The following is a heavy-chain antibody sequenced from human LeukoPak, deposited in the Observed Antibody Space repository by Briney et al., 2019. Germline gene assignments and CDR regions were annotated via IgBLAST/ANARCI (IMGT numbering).Heavy chain of an antibody. CDR2: INPNSGGT. Sequence: ASVKVSCKAFGYTFTDYHMHWVRQAPGQGLEWMGWINPNSGGTNYAQKFQGRVTMTRDTSISTAYMELSRLRSDDTAVYYCARELNYDSSGYYFDYWGQGTLVTVSS. J-gene: IGHJ4*02. D-gene: IGHD3-22*01. V-gene: IGHV1-2*02. CDR1: GYTFTDYH. CDR3: ARELNYDSSGYYFDY.